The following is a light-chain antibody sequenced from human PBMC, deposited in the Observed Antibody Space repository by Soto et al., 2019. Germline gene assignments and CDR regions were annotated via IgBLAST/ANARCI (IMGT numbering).Light chain of an antibody. J-gene: IGKJ5*01. V-gene: IGKV3D-20*02. CDR2: AAS. CDR1: ASVNNNY. CDR3: QPDTIWATKS. Sequence: VQPRAPGRMSLSPGEEATLSCRASASVNNNYLAWYQQIPGQAPRLLIYAASNRATGIPVRFSGSGSGTEFTLTISRLNTEDIAGYNIQPDTIWATKSIGQGTR.